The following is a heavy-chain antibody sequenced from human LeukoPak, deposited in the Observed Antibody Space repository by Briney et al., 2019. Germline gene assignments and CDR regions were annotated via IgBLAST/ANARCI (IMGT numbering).Heavy chain of an antibody. J-gene: IGHJ4*02. D-gene: IGHD2-15*01. CDR1: GYTFTSYD. V-gene: IGHV1-8*01. CDR3: ARRNCDGGSCFRFLHLDFDN. CDR2: MNPDSGNT. Sequence: ASVKVSCKTSGYTFTSYDINWVRQATGQGLEWMGWMNPDSGNTGYAQKFQGRVTMTRNTSTTTAYMELTSLRSDDTAVYYCARRNCDGGSCFRFLHLDFDNWGQGTLVTVSS.